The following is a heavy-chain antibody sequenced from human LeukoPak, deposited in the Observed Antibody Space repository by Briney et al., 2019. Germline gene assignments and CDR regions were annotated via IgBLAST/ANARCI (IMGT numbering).Heavy chain of an antibody. V-gene: IGHV3-48*03. CDR1: GFTFSSYD. CDR3: ARGHRLYGMDV. D-gene: IGHD3-16*02. Sequence: PGGSLRLSCAASGFTFSSYDMSWVRQAPGKGLEWVSYIGSSGITIYYADSVKGRFTISRDNAKNSLYLQMNSLRAEDTAVYYCARGHRLYGMDVWGQGTTVTVSS. CDR2: IGSSGITI. J-gene: IGHJ6*02.